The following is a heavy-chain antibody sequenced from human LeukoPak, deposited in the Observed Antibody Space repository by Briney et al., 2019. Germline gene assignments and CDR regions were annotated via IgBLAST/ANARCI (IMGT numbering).Heavy chain of an antibody. J-gene: IGHJ5*02. CDR3: ARNTGIAVAGTDWFDP. V-gene: IGHV3-21*04. Sequence: GGSLRLSCAASGFTFSSYSMNWVRQAPGKGLEWVSSITSSSSYIYYADSVKGRFTISRDNAKNSLYLQMNSLRAEDTAVYYCARNTGIAVAGTDWFDPWGQGTLVTVSS. CDR1: GFTFSSYS. CDR2: ITSSSSYI. D-gene: IGHD6-19*01.